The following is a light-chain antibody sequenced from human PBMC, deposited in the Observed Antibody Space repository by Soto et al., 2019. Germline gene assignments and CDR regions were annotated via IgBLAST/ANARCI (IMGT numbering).Light chain of an antibody. V-gene: IGKV1-33*01. Sequence: DIQRTQSPSSLSASVGHRVTITCQASQNINNYLNWYQQKPVRAPKLLIYDASNLEAGVPSRFRGSGSGTDFTFTISRLTPEDIATDYCQRYENLPTFGQGTRLEIK. J-gene: IGKJ5*01. CDR1: QNINNY. CDR3: QRYENLPT. CDR2: DAS.